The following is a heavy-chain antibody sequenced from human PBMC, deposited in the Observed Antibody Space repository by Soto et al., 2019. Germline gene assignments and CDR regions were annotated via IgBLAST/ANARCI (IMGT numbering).Heavy chain of an antibody. CDR2: ITSSSSIT. Sequence: QLVESGGGLVQPGGSLRLSCAASGFSFSTSHMNWVRQAPGKGLEWISYITSSSSITEYADSVRGRFTASRDNAGNSLYLQMDSLRAADTAIYYCAIDAWEGTAFLGGLGTLVTVSS. D-gene: IGHD2-21*02. J-gene: IGHJ4*02. CDR1: GFSFSTSH. V-gene: IGHV3-48*01. CDR3: AIDAWEGTAFL.